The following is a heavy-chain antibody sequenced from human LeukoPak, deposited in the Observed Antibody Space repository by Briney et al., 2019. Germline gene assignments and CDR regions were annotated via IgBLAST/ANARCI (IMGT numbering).Heavy chain of an antibody. CDR1: GGSISNYY. Sequence: SETLSLTCTVSGGSISNYYWSWIRQPPWKGLEWIGYIYYSGSTNYNPSLKSRVTISVDTSKNQFSLKLNSVTAADTAVYYCARERSMVRGLSWFDPWGQGTLVTVSS. V-gene: IGHV4-59*01. CDR2: IYYSGST. CDR3: ARERSMVRGLSWFDP. J-gene: IGHJ5*02. D-gene: IGHD3-10*01.